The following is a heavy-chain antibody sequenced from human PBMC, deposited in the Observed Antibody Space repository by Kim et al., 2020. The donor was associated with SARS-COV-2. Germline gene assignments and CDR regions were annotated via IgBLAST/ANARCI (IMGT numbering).Heavy chain of an antibody. J-gene: IGHJ6*02. CDR1: GFTFSSYA. CDR3: AKDLPWYKQKRYYYYGMDV. Sequence: GGSLRLSCAASGFTFSSYAMSWVRQAPGKGLEWVSAISGSGGSTYYADSVKGRFTISRDNSKNTLYLQMNSLRAEDTAVYYCAKDLPWYKQKRYYYYGMDVWGQGTTVTVSS. CDR2: ISGSGGST. V-gene: IGHV3-23*01. D-gene: IGHD1-1*01.